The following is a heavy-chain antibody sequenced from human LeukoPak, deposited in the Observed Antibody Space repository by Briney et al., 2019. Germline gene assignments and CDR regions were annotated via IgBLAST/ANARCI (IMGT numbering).Heavy chain of an antibody. Sequence: SQTLSLTCAISGDSVSSNSVTWNWIRQSPSRGLEWLGRTYYRSTWYNDYAVSVRGRITVNPDTSKNQFSLHLNSVTPEDTAVYYCARRLTQYVCFDPWGEGILVTVS. D-gene: IGHD2-2*01. J-gene: IGHJ5*02. V-gene: IGHV6-1*01. CDR1: GDSVSSNSVT. CDR2: TYYRSTWYN. CDR3: ARRLTQYVCFDP.